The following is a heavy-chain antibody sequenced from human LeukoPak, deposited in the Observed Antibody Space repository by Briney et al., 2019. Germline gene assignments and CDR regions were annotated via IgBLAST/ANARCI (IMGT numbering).Heavy chain of an antibody. CDR3: ARGMGTGTTGHLLGY. D-gene: IGHD1-7*01. J-gene: IGHJ4*02. Sequence: ASVKVSCKASGYTFTGYYMHWVRQAPGQGLEWMGWINPNSGGTNYAQKFRGRVTMTRDTSISTAYMELSRLRSDDTAVYYCARGMGTGTTGHLLGYWGQGTLVTVSS. V-gene: IGHV1-2*02. CDR1: GYTFTGYY. CDR2: INPNSGGT.